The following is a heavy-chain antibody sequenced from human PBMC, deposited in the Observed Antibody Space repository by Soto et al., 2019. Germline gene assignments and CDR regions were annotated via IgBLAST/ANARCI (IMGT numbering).Heavy chain of an antibody. Sequence: QVQLVASGGGLVKPGGSLRLSCAASGFTFSDYYMSWIRQAPGKGQDWVSYISSSSSNTKYADSVKGRFTISRDNAKNSLYLQMNSLRAEDTAVYYCARDVYRYSSSSPEDVGGQGTTVTVSS. CDR1: GFTFSDYY. J-gene: IGHJ6*02. CDR3: ARDVYRYSSSSPEDV. D-gene: IGHD6-6*01. CDR2: ISSSSSNT. V-gene: IGHV3-11*06.